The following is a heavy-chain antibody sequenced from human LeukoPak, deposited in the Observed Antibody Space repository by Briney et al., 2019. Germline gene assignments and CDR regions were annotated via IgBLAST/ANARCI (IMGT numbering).Heavy chain of an antibody. CDR1: GFTFSSFA. CDR3: AKDRRGAMAVDYFDY. V-gene: IGHV3-23*01. D-gene: IGHD6-19*01. Sequence: GGSLRLSCAASGFTFSSFAMSWVRQAPGKGLEWVSAVSPSGDGTYYADSVKGRFTISRDNSKNTLYLHMNSLRAEDTAVYYCAKDRRGAMAVDYFDYWGQGTLVTVSS. J-gene: IGHJ4*02. CDR2: VSPSGDGT.